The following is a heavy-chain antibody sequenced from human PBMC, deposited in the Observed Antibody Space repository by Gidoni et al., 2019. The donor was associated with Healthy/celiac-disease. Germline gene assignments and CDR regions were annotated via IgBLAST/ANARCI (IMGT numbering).Heavy chain of an antibody. CDR1: GLTFSNAW. CDR2: IKSKTDGGTT. Sequence: EVQLVASGGGLVKPGGSLRLSCAASGLTFSNAWMSWVRQAPGKGLEWVGRIKSKTDGGTTDYAAPVKGRFTISRDDSKNTLYLQMNSLKTEDTAVYYCTTEGWPYYYDSSGYYGPFDYWGQGTLVTVSS. CDR3: TTEGWPYYYDSSGYYGPFDY. D-gene: IGHD3-22*01. V-gene: IGHV3-15*01. J-gene: IGHJ4*02.